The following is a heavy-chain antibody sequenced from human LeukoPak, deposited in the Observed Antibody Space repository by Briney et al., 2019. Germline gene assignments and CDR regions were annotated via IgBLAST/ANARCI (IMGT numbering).Heavy chain of an antibody. CDR1: GYTFTGYY. V-gene: IGHV1-2*02. J-gene: IGHJ4*02. CDR2: INPSSGGT. CDR3: ARDIATRLAGFDY. D-gene: IGHD2-2*01. Sequence: ASVKVSCKASGYTFTGYYMHWVRQAPGQGLEWMGWINPSSGGTNYAQKFQGRVTMTRDTSISTAYMELSRLRSDDTAVYYCARDIATRLAGFDYWGQGTLVTVSS.